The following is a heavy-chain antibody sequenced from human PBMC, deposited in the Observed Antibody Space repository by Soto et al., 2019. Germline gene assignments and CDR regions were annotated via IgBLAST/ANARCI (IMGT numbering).Heavy chain of an antibody. Sequence: GPTLVNPTQTLTLTCTFSGFSLSTSGMRVSWIRQPPGKALEWLARIDWDDDKFYTTSLRTRLTISKDTSKNQVVLRMTNMDPVDTATYYCAKTGTDGSWFDPWGQGTLVTVSS. J-gene: IGHJ5*02. CDR2: IDWDDDK. CDR1: GFSLSTSGMR. D-gene: IGHD1-1*01. CDR3: AKTGTDGSWFDP. V-gene: IGHV2-70*04.